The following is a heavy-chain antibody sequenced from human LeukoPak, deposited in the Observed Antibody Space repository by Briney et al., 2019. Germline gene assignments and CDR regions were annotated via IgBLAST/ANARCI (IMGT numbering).Heavy chain of an antibody. CDR3: ARISMVRGVIITFGY. Sequence: ASVKVSCKASGYTFTSYGISWVRQAPGPGLEWMGWISAHNGNTNYAQKLQGRVTMTTDTSTSTAYMELRSLRSDDTAVYCCARISMVRGVIITFGYWGQGTLVTVSS. D-gene: IGHD3-10*01. V-gene: IGHV1-18*01. CDR2: ISAHNGNT. CDR1: GYTFTSYG. J-gene: IGHJ4*02.